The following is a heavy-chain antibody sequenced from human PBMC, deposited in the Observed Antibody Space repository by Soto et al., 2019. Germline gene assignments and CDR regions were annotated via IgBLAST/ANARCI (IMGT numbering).Heavy chain of an antibody. Sequence: GSLRLSCAVSGFTFSNYRINGVRQAPGKGLEWLSYISNNSSVKYYADSVKGRFTISRDNAKNSLYLQMNSLRDDDTAVYYCARDRDAYCSKGVCSGPYFDYWGRGTLVTVSS. CDR2: ISNNSSVK. D-gene: IGHD2-8*01. CDR1: GFTFSNYR. CDR3: ARDRDAYCSKGVCSGPYFDY. V-gene: IGHV3-48*02. J-gene: IGHJ4*02.